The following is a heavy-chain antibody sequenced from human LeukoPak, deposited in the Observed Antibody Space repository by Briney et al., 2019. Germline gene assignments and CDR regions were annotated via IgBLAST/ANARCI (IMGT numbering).Heavy chain of an antibody. J-gene: IGHJ3*02. D-gene: IGHD3-10*01. CDR2: KYHSGST. V-gene: IGHV4-38-2*01. CDR3: ARAGQRAFDI. CDR1: GYSISSGYY. Sequence: SETLSLTCAVSGYSISSGYYWGWIRQPPGKGLEWIGSKYHSGSTYYNPSLKSRVTISVDTSKNQFSLKLSSVTATDTAVYYCARAGQRAFDIWGQGIMVTVSS.